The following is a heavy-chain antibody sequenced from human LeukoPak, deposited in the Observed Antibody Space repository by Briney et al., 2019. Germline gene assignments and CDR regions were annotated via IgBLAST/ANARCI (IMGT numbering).Heavy chain of an antibody. CDR1: GFTFSNTW. CDR3: ATNPLY. CDR2: IKTKNDGETT. Sequence: PGGSLRLSCAASGFTFSNTWMSWVRQAPGKGLEWVGRIKTKNDGETTNYAAPVKGRFTISRDDSKNTLYLLMNGLRIEDTAVYYCATNPLYWGQGTLVTVSS. V-gene: IGHV3-15*01. J-gene: IGHJ4*02.